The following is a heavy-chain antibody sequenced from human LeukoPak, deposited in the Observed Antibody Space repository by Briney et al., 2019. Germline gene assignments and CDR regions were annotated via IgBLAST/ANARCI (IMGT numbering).Heavy chain of an antibody. V-gene: IGHV3-74*01. Sequence: GGSLRLSCVASGFTFSSYWMYWVRQPPGKGLVWVSHINDDGRSTTYADSVKGRFTISRDNAKNTLYLQMNSLRAEDTAVYYCARPDSSGYSGLDAFDIWGQGTMVTVSS. CDR2: INDDGRST. CDR1: GFTFSSYW. J-gene: IGHJ3*02. D-gene: IGHD3-22*01. CDR3: ARPDSSGYSGLDAFDI.